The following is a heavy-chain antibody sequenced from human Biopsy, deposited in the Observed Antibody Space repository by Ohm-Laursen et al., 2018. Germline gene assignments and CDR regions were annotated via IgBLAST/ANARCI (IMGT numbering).Heavy chain of an antibody. CDR3: ARTPILIVSAGLVYRHRSHLQGMDV. Sequence: TQTLTLTCSFSGFSLSARGMCVSWIRQAPGKALEWLARVDWDDYKDYSASLQTKLSISKDTSNEQGILTVNNVDPADTATYYCARTPILIVSAGLVYRHRSHLQGMDVWGQGTAVTVS. J-gene: IGHJ6*02. D-gene: IGHD6-13*01. V-gene: IGHV2-70*11. CDR2: VDWDDYK. CDR1: GFSLSARGMC.